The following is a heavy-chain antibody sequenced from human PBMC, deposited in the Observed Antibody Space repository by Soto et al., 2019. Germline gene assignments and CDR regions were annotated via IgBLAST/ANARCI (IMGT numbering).Heavy chain of an antibody. CDR1: GGSVSSGGYS. CDR2: IYHSGST. Sequence: SETLSLTCAVSGGSVSSGGYSWSWIRQPPGKGLEWIGYIYHSGSTYYNPSLKSRVTISVDTSKNQFSLKLSSVTAADTAVYYCAKDRSGSSDRDHYYYYYGMDVWGQGTTVTVSS. J-gene: IGHJ6*02. V-gene: IGHV4-30-2*02. D-gene: IGHD3-10*01. CDR3: AKDRSGSSDRDHYYYYYGMDV.